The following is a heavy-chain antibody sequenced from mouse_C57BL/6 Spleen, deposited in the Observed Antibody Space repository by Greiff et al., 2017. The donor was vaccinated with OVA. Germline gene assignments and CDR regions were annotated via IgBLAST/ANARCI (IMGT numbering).Heavy chain of an antibody. J-gene: IGHJ3*01. CDR2: ISSGSSTI. Sequence: EVQLVESGGGLVKPGGSLKLSCAASGFTFSDYGMHWVRQAPEKGLEWVAYISSGSSTIYYADTVKGRFTISRDNAKNTLFLQTTSLRAEDTAMYYCARPPRFAYWGQGTLVTVSA. CDR1: GFTFSDYG. V-gene: IGHV5-17*01. CDR3: ARPPRFAY.